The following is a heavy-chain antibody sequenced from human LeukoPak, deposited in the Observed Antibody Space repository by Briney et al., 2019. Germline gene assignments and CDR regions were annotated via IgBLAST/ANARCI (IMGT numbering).Heavy chain of an antibody. V-gene: IGHV3-30*18. J-gene: IGHJ4*02. CDR1: GFTFSSYG. Sequence: PGGSLRLSRAASGFTFSSYGMHCVRQAPGKGLEWVAVISYDGSNKYYADSVKGRFTISRDNSKNTLYLQMNSLSAEDTAVYCCAKGATLVVVPFGFWDWGQGTLVTVSS. D-gene: IGHD3-22*01. CDR3: AKGATLVVVPFGFWD. CDR2: ISYDGSNK.